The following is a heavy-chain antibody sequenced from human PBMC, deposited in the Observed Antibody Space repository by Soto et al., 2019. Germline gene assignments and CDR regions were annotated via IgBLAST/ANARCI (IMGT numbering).Heavy chain of an antibody. CDR1: GGSISSYY. V-gene: IGHV4-59*08. Sequence: SETLSLTCTVSGGSISSYYWSWIRQPPGKGLEWIGYIYYSGSTNYNPSLKSRVTISVDTSKNQFSLKLSSVTAADTAVYYCARYPYGDYVDWGQGTLVTVSS. CDR2: IYYSGST. CDR3: ARYPYGDYVD. J-gene: IGHJ4*02. D-gene: IGHD4-17*01.